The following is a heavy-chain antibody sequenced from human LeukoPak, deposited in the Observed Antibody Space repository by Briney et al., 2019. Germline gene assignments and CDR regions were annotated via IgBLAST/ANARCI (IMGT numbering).Heavy chain of an antibody. CDR2: ISYDGSNK. CDR1: GFTFSSYA. CDR3: VCNNGSYGY. J-gene: IGHJ4*02. Sequence: GGSLRLSCAASGFTFSSYAMHWVRQAPGKGLEWVAVISYDGSNKYYADSVKGRFTISRDNSKSTLYLQMNSLRAEDTAVYYCVCNNGSYGYWGQGTLVTVSS. D-gene: IGHD3-10*01. V-gene: IGHV3-30*03.